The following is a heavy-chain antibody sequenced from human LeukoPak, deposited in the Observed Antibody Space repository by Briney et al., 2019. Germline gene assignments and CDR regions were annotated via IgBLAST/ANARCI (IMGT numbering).Heavy chain of an antibody. CDR3: ATVFGY. Sequence: GGSLRLSCAVSGFTLSSDWMPWVRHAPGKGLEWVSRMNQDGSDTSYADSVKGRFTISRDNAKNTVYLQMNSLRAEDSAVYYCATVFGYWGQGTLVTVSS. V-gene: IGHV3-74*01. CDR2: MNQDGSDT. J-gene: IGHJ4*02. CDR1: GFTLSSDW.